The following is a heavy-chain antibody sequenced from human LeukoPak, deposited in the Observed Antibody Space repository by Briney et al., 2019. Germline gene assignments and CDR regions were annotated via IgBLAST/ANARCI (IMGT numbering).Heavy chain of an antibody. CDR2: IYYSGST. D-gene: IGHD2-15*01. J-gene: IGHJ5*02. Sequence: SEILSLTCTVSGGSISSGGYYWSWIRQHPGKGLEWIGYIYYSGSTYYNPSLKSRVTISVDTSKNQFSLKLSSVTAADTAVYYCAREADCSGGSCQEAWFDPWGQGTLVTVSS. CDR1: GGSISSGGYY. CDR3: AREADCSGGSCQEAWFDP. V-gene: IGHV4-31*03.